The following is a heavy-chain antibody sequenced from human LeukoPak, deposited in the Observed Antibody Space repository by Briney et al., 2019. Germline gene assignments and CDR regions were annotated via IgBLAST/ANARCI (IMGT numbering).Heavy chain of an antibody. CDR1: GGSFSGYY. Sequence: TSETLSLTCAVYGGSFSGYYWSWIRQPPGKGLEWIGEINHSGSTNYNPSLKSRVTISVDTSKNQFSLKLSSVTAADTAVYYCARGDPYAGYFDYWGQGTLVTVSS. J-gene: IGHJ4*02. V-gene: IGHV4-34*01. D-gene: IGHD2-2*01. CDR2: INHSGST. CDR3: ARGDPYAGYFDY.